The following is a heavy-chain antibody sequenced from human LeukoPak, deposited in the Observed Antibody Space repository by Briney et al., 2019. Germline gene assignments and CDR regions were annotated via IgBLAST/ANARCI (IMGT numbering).Heavy chain of an antibody. CDR1: GGSFSDYY. J-gene: IGHJ5*02. V-gene: IGHV4-34*01. CDR2: VNHSGST. Sequence: SETLSLTCAVYGGSFSDYYWSWIRQPPGKGLEWIGEVNHSGSTNYNPSLKSRVTISVDTSKNQFSLKLSSVTAADTAVYFCARGLRRRSMIVVPRRALWFDPWGQGTLVTVSS. CDR3: ARGLRRRSMIVVPRRALWFDP. D-gene: IGHD3-22*01.